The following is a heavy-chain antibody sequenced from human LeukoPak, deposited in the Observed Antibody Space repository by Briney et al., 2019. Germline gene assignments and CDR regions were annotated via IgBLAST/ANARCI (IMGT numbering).Heavy chain of an antibody. CDR3: ARDPATQYCSGGSCYSVNGYYYYYGMDV. CDR1: GDSVSGNSAA. Sequence: QTLSLTCAISGDSVSGNSAAWNWIRQSPSRGLEWLGSTYYRSKWYNDYAVSVKSRITINPDTSKNQFSLQLNSVTPEDTAVCYCARDPATQYCSGGSCYSVNGYYYYYGMDVWGQGTTVTVSS. D-gene: IGHD2-15*01. V-gene: IGHV6-1*01. J-gene: IGHJ6*02. CDR2: TYYRSKWYN.